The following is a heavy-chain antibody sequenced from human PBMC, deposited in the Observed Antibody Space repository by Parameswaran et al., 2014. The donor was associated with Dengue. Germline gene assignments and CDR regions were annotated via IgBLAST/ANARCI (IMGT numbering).Heavy chain of an antibody. CDR1: GGSISSSSYY. D-gene: IGHD3-10*01. CDR2: IYYSGST. J-gene: IGHJ5*02. V-gene: IGHV4-39*01. CDR3: ARQGDLLAWFGELLSWFDP. Sequence: ASETLSLTCTVSGGSISSSSYYWGWIRQPPGKGLEWIGSIYYSGSTYYNPSLKSRVTISVDTSKNQFSLKLSSVTAADTAVYYCARQGDLLAWFGELLSWFDPWGQGTLVTVSS.